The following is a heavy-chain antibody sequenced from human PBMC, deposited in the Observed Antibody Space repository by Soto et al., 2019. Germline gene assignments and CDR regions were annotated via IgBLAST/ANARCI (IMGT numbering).Heavy chain of an antibody. J-gene: IGHJ6*02. CDR2: IIPIFGTA. Sequence: ASVKVSCKASGGTFSSYAISWVRQAPGQGLEWMGGIIPIFGTANYAQKFQGRVTITADESTSTAYMELSSLRSEDTAVYYCARDPERGTLGYCTNGVCYNYYGMDVWGQGTTVTVSS. CDR3: ARDPERGTLGYCTNGVCYNYYGMDV. CDR1: GGTFSSYA. V-gene: IGHV1-69*13. D-gene: IGHD2-8*01.